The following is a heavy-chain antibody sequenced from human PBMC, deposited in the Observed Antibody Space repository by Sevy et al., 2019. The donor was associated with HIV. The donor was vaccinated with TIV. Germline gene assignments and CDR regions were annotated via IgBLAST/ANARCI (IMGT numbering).Heavy chain of an antibody. V-gene: IGHV3-53*01. CDR3: ARAPLRITMVRGVNVYYYYYGMDV. D-gene: IGHD3-10*01. J-gene: IGHJ6*04. Sequence: GGSLRLSCAASGFTVSSNYMSWVRQAPGKGLEWVSVIYSGGSTYYEDSVKGRFTISRDNSKNTLYLQMNSMSAEDTAVYYCARAPLRITMVRGVNVYYYYYGMDVWGKGTTVTVS. CDR2: IYSGGST. CDR1: GFTVSSNY.